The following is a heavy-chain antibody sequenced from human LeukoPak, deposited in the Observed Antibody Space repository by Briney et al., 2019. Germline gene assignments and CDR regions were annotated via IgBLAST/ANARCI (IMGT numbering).Heavy chain of an antibody. V-gene: IGHV3-30*02. CDR1: GFSFSSYG. CDR2: IRSDGSNK. J-gene: IGHJ4*02. D-gene: IGHD4-17*01. CDR3: ARDRDYGTFDY. Sequence: PGGSLRLSCAGSGFSFSSYGMHWVRPAPGKGLEWMAFIRSDGSNKYYADSVKGRFTISRDNAKNSLYLEVKSLRAEDTAAYFCARDRDYGTFDYWGQGTLVTVSS.